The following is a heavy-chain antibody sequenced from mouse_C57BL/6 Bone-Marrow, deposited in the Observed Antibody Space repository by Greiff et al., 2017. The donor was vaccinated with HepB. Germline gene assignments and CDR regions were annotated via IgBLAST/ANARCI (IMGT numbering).Heavy chain of an antibody. CDR1: GYTFTSYD. Sequence: VQLQQSGAELARPGASVKLSCKASGYTFTSYDISWVKQRTGQGLEWIGEIYPRSGNTYYNEKFKGKATLTADKSSSTAYMELRSLTSEDSAVYFCARRGYYAMDYWGQGTSVTVSS. V-gene: IGHV1-81*01. J-gene: IGHJ4*01. CDR3: ARRGYYAMDY. CDR2: IYPRSGNT.